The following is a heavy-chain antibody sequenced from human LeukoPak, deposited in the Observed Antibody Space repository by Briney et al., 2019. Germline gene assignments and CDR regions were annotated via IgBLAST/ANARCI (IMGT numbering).Heavy chain of an antibody. V-gene: IGHV3-73*01. CDR3: TSGSYPLDY. Sequence: PGGSLKLSCAASGFTFSGSAMHWVRQASGKGLEWVGRIRSKANSYATAYAASVKGRFTISRDDSKNTAYLQMNSLKTEDTAVYYCTSGSYPLDYWGQGTLDTVSS. J-gene: IGHJ4*02. CDR1: GFTFSGSA. D-gene: IGHD1-26*01. CDR2: IRSKANSYAT.